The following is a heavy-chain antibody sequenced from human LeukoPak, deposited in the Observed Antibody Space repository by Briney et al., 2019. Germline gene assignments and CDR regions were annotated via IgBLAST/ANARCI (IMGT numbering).Heavy chain of an antibody. CDR1: GYSFASYW. D-gene: IGHD1-26*01. CDR3: ASRVGSIADAFDI. CDR2: IDPVDSAT. Sequence: GESLKISCKGSGYSFASYWSGWVRQMPGKGLKWMGIIDPVDSATRTNPSFQGQVTISADKSISTAYLQWSSLKASDTAMYCCASRVGSIADAFDIWGQRTMVTVS. V-gene: IGHV5-51*01. J-gene: IGHJ3*02.